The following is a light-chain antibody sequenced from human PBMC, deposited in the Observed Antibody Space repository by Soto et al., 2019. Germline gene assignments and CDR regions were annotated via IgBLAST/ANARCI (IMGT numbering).Light chain of an antibody. CDR2: GAS. Sequence: IPLTQSLSSLSASVGYIVTIACGASPAIASFLAWYQQKPGTAPKLLIYGASTLQSGVPSRFSGSRSGTDYTLTIASLQPEDFATYYCQQLNGSPWTFCQGTKV. CDR1: PAIASF. J-gene: IGKJ1*01. V-gene: IGKV1-9*01. CDR3: QQLNGSPWT.